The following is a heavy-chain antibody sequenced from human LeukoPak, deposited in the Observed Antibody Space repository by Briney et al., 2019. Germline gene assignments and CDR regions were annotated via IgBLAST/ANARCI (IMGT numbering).Heavy chain of an antibody. CDR2: ISGYNGNI. J-gene: IGHJ4*02. CDR3: AREEVRRAVAGYFDN. V-gene: IGHV1-18*01. D-gene: IGHD6-19*01. Sequence: ASVKVSCMASGYTFTSYGISWVRQAPGQGLEWRGWISGYNGNINYEQNIQRRVTTTTDTSTSTVYMELRSLRSGDTAVYYCAREEVRRAVAGYFDNWGQGTLVTVSS. CDR1: GYTFTSYG.